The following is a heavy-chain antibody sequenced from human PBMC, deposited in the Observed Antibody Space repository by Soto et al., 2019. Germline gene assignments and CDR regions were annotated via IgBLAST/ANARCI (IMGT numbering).Heavy chain of an antibody. Sequence: QVQLVQSGPEVKKPGASVKVSFKTSGYTFTSYGIIWVRQAPGQGLEWMGWITTDKGKTTYAQKFQGRVAMTTDTSTSTAYMELRSRRSDDTAVYYCATRSPAFDYWGQGTLVTVSS. CDR2: ITTDKGKT. CDR3: ATRSPAFDY. V-gene: IGHV1-18*01. CDR1: GYTFTSYG. J-gene: IGHJ4*02.